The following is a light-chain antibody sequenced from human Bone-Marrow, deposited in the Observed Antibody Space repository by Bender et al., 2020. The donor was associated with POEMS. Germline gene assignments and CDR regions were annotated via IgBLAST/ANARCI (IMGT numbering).Light chain of an antibody. V-gene: IGLV2-23*02. CDR1: RSDIGNYNL. CDR3: CSYAGSSTWV. J-gene: IGLJ3*02. CDR2: DVT. Sequence: QSALTQPASVSGSPGQSITISCTGARSDIGNYNLVSWYQQRPGQAPKLMIYDVTKRPSGISPRFSGSKSGNTASLTISGLQADDEAHYYCCSYAGSSTWVFGGGTKLTVL.